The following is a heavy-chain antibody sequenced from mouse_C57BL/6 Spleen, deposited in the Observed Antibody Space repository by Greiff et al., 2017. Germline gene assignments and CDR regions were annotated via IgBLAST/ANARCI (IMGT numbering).Heavy chain of an antibody. D-gene: IGHD2-4*01. J-gene: IGHJ3*01. Sequence: QVQLQQPGAELVRPGTSVKLSCKASGYTFTSYWMHWVKQRPGQGLEWIGVIDPSDSYTNYNQKFKGKATLTVDTSSSTAYMQLSSLTSEDSAVYYCARLSIYYDYDKEFAYGGQGTLVTVSA. CDR3: ARLSIYYDYDKEFAY. V-gene: IGHV1-59*01. CDR1: GYTFTSYW. CDR2: IDPSDSYT.